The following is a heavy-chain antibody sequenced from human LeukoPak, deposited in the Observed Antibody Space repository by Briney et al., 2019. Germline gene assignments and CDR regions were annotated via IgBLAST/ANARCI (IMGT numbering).Heavy chain of an antibody. CDR3: ARQTGSGLFILP. D-gene: IGHD3/OR15-3a*01. Sequence: PSETLSLTCTVSGVSISSSNSYWGWLRQPPGKGLEWIGSIYYSGNTYYNASLKSQVSISIDTSKNQFSLRLTSVTAADTAVYYCARQTGSGLFILPGGQGTLVTVSS. CDR2: IYYSGNT. V-gene: IGHV4-39*01. CDR1: GVSISSSNSY. J-gene: IGHJ4*02.